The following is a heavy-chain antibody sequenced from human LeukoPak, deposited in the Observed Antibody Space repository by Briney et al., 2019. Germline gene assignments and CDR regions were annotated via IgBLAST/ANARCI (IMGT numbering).Heavy chain of an antibody. Sequence: SETLSLTCAVYGGSFSGYYWSWIRQPPGKGLEWIGEINHSGSTNYNPSLKSRVTISVDTSKNQFSLKLSSVTAADTAVYYCARVPGYSGSYYYYYYMDVWGKGTTVTVSS. V-gene: IGHV4-34*01. CDR1: GGSFSGYY. CDR2: INHSGST. D-gene: IGHD1-26*01. J-gene: IGHJ6*03. CDR3: ARVPGYSGSYYYYYYMDV.